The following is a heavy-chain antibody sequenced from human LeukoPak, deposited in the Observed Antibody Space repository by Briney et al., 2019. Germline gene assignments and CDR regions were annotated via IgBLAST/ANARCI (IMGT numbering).Heavy chain of an antibody. CDR3: ARSTTPNENEYFEH. D-gene: IGHD2/OR15-2a*01. V-gene: IGHV1-2*02. CDR2: INPNSGGT. J-gene: IGHJ1*01. CDR1: GYTFTGYY. Sequence: GASVKVSCKASGYTFTGYYMHWVRQAPGQGLEWMGWINPNSGGTNYAQKFQGRVTMTRGTSISTAYMELSRLRSDDTAVYYCARSTTPNENEYFEHWGQGTLVTVSS.